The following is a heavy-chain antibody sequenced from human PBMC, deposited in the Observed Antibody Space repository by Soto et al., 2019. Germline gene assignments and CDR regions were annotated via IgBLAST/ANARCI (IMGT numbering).Heavy chain of an antibody. D-gene: IGHD6-19*01. V-gene: IGHV3-23*01. J-gene: IGHJ4*02. CDR2: ITGSGGST. Sequence: GGSLRLSCAASGFTFSNYAMGWVRQAPGKGLEWVSAITGSGGSTYYADSVKGRFTISRDNSKNSLYLQMNSLRAEDTAVYYCAKDRKSGSGWYWDYWGQGTLVTVSS. CDR1: GFTFSNYA. CDR3: AKDRKSGSGWYWDY.